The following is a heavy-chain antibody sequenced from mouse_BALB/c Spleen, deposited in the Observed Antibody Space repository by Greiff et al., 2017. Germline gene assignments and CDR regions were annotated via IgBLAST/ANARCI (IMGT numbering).Heavy chain of an antibody. CDR2: IDPYYGGT. Sequence: EVQLQQSGPELEKPGASVKISCKASGYSFTGYNMNWVKQSNGKSLEWIGNIDPYYGGTSYNQKFKGKATITADTSSNTAYLQLSSLTSEDTAVYYCARDSSGSNFYYYAMDYWGQGTSVTVSS. CDR3: ARDSSGSNFYYYAMDY. CDR1: GYSFTGYN. J-gene: IGHJ4*01. D-gene: IGHD3-2*01. V-gene: IGHV1-39*01.